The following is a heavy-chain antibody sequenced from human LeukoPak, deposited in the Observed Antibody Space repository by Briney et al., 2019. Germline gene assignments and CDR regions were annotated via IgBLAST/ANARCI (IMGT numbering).Heavy chain of an antibody. CDR1: GGSFSGYY. CDR2: INHSGST. D-gene: IGHD3-10*01. J-gene: IGHJ4*02. Sequence: SETLSLTCAVYGGSFSGYYWSWIRQPPGKGLEWIGEINHSGSTNYNPSLKSRVTISVDTPKNQFSLKLSSVTAADTAVYYCARGGGFGNYWGQGTLVTVSS. V-gene: IGHV4-34*01. CDR3: ARGGGFGNY.